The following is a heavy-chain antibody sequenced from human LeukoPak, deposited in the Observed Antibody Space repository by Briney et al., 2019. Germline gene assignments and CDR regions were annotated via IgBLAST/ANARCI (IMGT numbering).Heavy chain of an antibody. V-gene: IGHV3-48*03. CDR3: ARVFYSSSNYYYYYMDV. D-gene: IGHD6-6*01. CDR2: ISSSGSTI. J-gene: IGHJ6*03. CDR1: GFTFSSYE. Sequence: GGSLRLSCAASGFTFSSYEMNWVRQAPGKGLERVSYISSSGSTIYYADSVKGRFTISRDNAKNSLYLQMNSLRAEDTAVYYCARVFYSSSNYYYYYMDVWGKGTTVTVSS.